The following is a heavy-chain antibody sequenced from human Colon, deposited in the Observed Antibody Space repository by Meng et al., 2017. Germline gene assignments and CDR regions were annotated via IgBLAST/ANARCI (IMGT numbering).Heavy chain of an antibody. Sequence: GESLKISCAASGFTFSSFWMNWVRQVPGGGLEWVSRINTDGSNIVYADSVKGRFTISRDNAKETSFLQMNSLRIEDTALYYCARDAGWNKFDFWGQGTLVTVSS. V-gene: IGHV3-74*01. D-gene: IGHD1/OR15-1a*01. CDR3: ARDAGWNKFDF. CDR2: INTDGSNI. CDR1: GFTFSSFW. J-gene: IGHJ5*01.